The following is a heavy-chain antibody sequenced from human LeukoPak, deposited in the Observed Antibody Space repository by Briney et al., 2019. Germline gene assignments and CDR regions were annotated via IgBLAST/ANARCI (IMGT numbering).Heavy chain of an antibody. Sequence: SETLSLTCTVSVGSIGRSSYYWGWVRQPAGKGLEWIGRIYTSGSTNYNPSLKSRVTMSVDTSKNQFSLKLSSVTAADTAVYYCARVADQWLDFDYWGQGTLVTVSS. CDR3: ARVADQWLDFDY. J-gene: IGHJ4*02. V-gene: IGHV4-61*02. CDR1: VGSIGRSSYY. CDR2: IYTSGST. D-gene: IGHD6-19*01.